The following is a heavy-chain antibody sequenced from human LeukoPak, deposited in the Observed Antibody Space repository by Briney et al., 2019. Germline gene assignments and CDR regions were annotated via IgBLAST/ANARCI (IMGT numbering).Heavy chain of an antibody. CDR1: GGSISSYY. Sequence: SETLSLTCTVSGGSISSYYWSWIRQPPGKGLEWIGYIYYSGSTNYNPSLKSRVTISVDTSKNQFSLKLSSVTAADTAVYYCARAPRGSGSYFPFDYWGQGTLVTVSS. CDR3: ARAPRGSGSYFPFDY. CDR2: IYYSGST. D-gene: IGHD3-10*01. J-gene: IGHJ4*02. V-gene: IGHV4-59*12.